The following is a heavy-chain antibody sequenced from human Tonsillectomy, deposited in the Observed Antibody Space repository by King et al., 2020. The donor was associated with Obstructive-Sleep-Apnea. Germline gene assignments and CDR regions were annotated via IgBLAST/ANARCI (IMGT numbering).Heavy chain of an antibody. D-gene: IGHD2-21*02. CDR2: IYYSGNT. V-gene: IGHV4-39*01. CDR3: ARQPRIVVVTAIPTNY. CDR1: GGSISTSSYY. J-gene: IGHJ4*02. Sequence: VQLQESGPGLVKPSETLSLTCTVSGGSISTSSYYWGWIRQPPGKGLEWIGSIYYSGNTYYNPSLKSRVTMSVDTSKNQFSLNLSSVTAADTAMYYCARQPRIVVVTAIPTNYWGQGTLVTVSS.